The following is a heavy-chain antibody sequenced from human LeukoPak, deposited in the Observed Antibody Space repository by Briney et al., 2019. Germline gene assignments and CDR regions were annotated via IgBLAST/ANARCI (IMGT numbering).Heavy chain of an antibody. CDR2: ISYDGSNK. D-gene: IGHD3-22*01. V-gene: IGHV3-30*03. J-gene: IGHJ4*02. CDR3: ARDLYYYDSSGAFDY. Sequence: GGSLRLSCAASGFTFSSYGMHWVRQAPGKGLEGVAVISYDGSNKYYADSVKGRFTISRDNSNNTLYLQMNSLRAEDTAVYYCARDLYYYDSSGAFDYWGQGTLVTVSS. CDR1: GFTFSSYG.